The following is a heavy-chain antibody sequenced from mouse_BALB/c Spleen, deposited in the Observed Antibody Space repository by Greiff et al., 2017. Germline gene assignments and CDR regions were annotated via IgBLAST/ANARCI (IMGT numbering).Heavy chain of an antibody. CDR3: ARDYAMDY. J-gene: IGHJ4*01. V-gene: IGHV3-6*02. CDR1: GYSITSGYY. CDR2: ISYDGSN. Sequence: VQLKESGPGLVKPSQSLSLTCSVTGYSITSGYYWNWIRQFPGNKLEWMGYISYDGSNNYNPSLKNRISITRDTSKNQFFLKLNSVTTEDTATYYCARDYAMDYRGQGTSVTVSS.